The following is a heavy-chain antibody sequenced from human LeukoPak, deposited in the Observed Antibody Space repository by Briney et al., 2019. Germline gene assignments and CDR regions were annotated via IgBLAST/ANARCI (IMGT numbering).Heavy chain of an antibody. D-gene: IGHD2-2*01. J-gene: IGHJ5*02. CDR3: ARGQVPAARGYNWFDP. CDR1: GGSFNDYY. V-gene: IGHV4-34*01. CDR2: INARGDT. Sequence: SETLSLTCAVYGGSFNDYYWNWIRQPPGKGLEWIGEINARGDTNYNPSLKSRVNISVDTSKKPFSLRLTSMIAADTALYYCARGQVPAARGYNWFDPWGQGTLVTVSS.